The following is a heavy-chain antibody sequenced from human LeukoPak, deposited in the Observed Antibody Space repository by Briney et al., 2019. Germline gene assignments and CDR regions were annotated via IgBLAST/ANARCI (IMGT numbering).Heavy chain of an antibody. CDR1: GYTFTGYY. Sequence: ASLKVSCKASGYTFTGYYIHCVRQAPGQELEWMGWINPNTGGTTYAQKFQGRVTMTRDTSISTAYMQLSRLRSDDTAVYYCARDLGDYVTTPTLDYWGQGALVTVSS. CDR2: INPNTGGT. J-gene: IGHJ4*02. CDR3: ARDLGDYVTTPTLDY. D-gene: IGHD4-17*01. V-gene: IGHV1-2*02.